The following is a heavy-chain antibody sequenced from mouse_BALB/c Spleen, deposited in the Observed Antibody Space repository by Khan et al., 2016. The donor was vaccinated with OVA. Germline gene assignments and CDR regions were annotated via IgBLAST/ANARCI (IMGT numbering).Heavy chain of an antibody. Sequence: VQLQQSGAELARPGASVKMSCKASGNTLTTYTMHWVKQTPGQGLEWIGYINPSSIYSHYNQKFKDQFTLSADKSSSTAYLQLSSLTSEDSADDYCSRKEVGEYFDYWGQGTTLTVSS. CDR2: INPSSIYS. CDR1: GNTLTTYT. V-gene: IGHV1-4*01. J-gene: IGHJ2*01. CDR3: SRKEVGEYFDY. D-gene: IGHD1-3*01.